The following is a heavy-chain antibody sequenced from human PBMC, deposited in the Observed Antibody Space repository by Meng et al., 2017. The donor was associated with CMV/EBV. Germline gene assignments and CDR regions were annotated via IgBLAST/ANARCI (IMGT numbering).Heavy chain of an antibody. CDR1: GFTFSSYD. Sequence: GESLKISCAASGFTFSSYDMHWVRQATGKGLEWVSAIGTAGDTYYPGSVKGRFTISRENAKNSLYLQMNSLRAGDTAVYYCARGTPDITMIVPPVAFDIWGRGTMVTVSS. CDR3: ARGTPDITMIVPPVAFDI. V-gene: IGHV3-13*01. D-gene: IGHD3-22*01. CDR2: IGTAGDT. J-gene: IGHJ3*02.